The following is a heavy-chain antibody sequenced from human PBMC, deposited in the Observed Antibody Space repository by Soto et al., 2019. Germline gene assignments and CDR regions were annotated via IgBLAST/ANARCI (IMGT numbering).Heavy chain of an antibody. CDR2: TYYRSKWYN. J-gene: IGHJ4*02. D-gene: IGHD5-18*01. V-gene: IGHV6-1*01. CDR3: AREVRRGYSYGYEATTGP. Sequence: SQTLSLTCAISGDSVSSNSAAWNWIRQSPSRGLEWLGRTYYRSKWYNDYAVSVKSRITINPDTSKNQFSLQLNSVTPEDTALFYCAREVRRGYSYGYEATTGPWGQGTLVTVSS. CDR1: GDSVSSNSAA.